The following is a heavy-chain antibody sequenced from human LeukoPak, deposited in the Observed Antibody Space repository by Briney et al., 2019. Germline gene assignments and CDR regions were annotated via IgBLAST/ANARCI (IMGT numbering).Heavy chain of an antibody. Sequence: PSETLSLTCAVYGGSFSGYYWSWIRQPPGKGLEGIGEINHSGSTNYNPSLKSRVTISVDTSKNQFSLKLSSVTAADTAVYYCARGKRQLWLSGMYYFDYWGQGTLVTVSS. CDR1: GGSFSGYY. D-gene: IGHD5-18*01. CDR3: ARGKRQLWLSGMYYFDY. V-gene: IGHV4-34*01. CDR2: INHSGST. J-gene: IGHJ4*02.